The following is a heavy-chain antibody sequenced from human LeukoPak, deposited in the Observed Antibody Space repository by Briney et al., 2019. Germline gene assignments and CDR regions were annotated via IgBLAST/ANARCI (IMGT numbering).Heavy chain of an antibody. CDR1: GFTFRSYL. D-gene: IGHD4-17*01. CDR3: ARGKDSGDYTYIFDY. Sequence: GGSLRLSCAASGFTFRSYLMHWVRQGPGRGLVWVSRINSDGSTTNYADSVKGRFTISRDNAKNTLYLQLSSLRAEDTAVYYCARGKDSGDYTYIFDYWGQGSLVTVSS. J-gene: IGHJ4*02. CDR2: INSDGSTT. V-gene: IGHV3-74*01.